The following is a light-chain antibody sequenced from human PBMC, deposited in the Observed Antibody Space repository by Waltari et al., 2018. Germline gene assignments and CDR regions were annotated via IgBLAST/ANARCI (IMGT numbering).Light chain of an antibody. V-gene: IGKV3-20*01. Sequence: EIVLTQSPGTLSLSPGERATLSCRASQRISGSWLAWYQQKPGQAPRLLMYGASSRATAIPDRFSGSGSGTDFTLTISRLEPEDFAVYYCQQYDASSVTFGGGTKVEIK. J-gene: IGKJ4*01. CDR3: QQYDASSVT. CDR2: GAS. CDR1: QRISGSW.